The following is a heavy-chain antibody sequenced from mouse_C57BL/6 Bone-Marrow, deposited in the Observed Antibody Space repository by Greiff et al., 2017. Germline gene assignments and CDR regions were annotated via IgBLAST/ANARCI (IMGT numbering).Heavy chain of an antibody. Sequence: QVQLKESGAELVRPGASVKLSCKASGYTFTDYYINWVKQRPGQGLEWIARIYPGSGNTYYNEKFKGKATLTAEKYSSTAYMQLSSLTSEDSAVYFCARLHGYPYYYAMDYWGQGTSVTVSS. CDR1: GYTFTDYY. CDR3: ARLHGYPYYYAMDY. D-gene: IGHD2-2*01. V-gene: IGHV1-76*01. J-gene: IGHJ4*01. CDR2: IYPGSGNT.